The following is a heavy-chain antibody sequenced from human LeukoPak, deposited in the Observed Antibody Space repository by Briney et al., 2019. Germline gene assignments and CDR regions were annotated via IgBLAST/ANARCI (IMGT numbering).Heavy chain of an antibody. D-gene: IGHD3-9*01. Sequence: SETLSLTCTVSGVSISGDYWSWFRQPAGKGLEWIGRIYTGGSTNYNPSLKSRVTISADTSKNQFSLKLSSVTAADTAVYYCARQFDPSGLDYYYYYMDVWGKGTTVTVSS. J-gene: IGHJ6*03. V-gene: IGHV4-4*07. CDR2: IYTGGST. CDR1: GVSISGDY. CDR3: ARQFDPSGLDYYYYYMDV.